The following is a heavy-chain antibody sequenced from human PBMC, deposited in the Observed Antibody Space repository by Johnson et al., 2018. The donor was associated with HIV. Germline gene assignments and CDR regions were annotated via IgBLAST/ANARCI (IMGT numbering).Heavy chain of an antibody. D-gene: IGHD7-27*01. V-gene: IGHV3-30*02. CDR2: TAHDESIT. J-gene: IGHJ3*02. CDR3: ASELGIRLDAFDI. CDR1: GFTFSSYG. Sequence: QMLLVESGGGVVQPGGSLRLSCAASGFTFSSYGMHWVRQAPGKGLEWVAFTAHDESITHYADSVKGRFTMSRDNSKSTLNLQMNSLRAEDTAVYYCASELGIRLDAFDIWGQGTMVTVSS.